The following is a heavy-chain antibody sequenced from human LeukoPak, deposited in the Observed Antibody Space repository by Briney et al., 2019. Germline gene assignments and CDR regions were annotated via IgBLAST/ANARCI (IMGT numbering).Heavy chain of an antibody. V-gene: IGHV4-61*02. CDR2: IYTSGST. J-gene: IGHJ4*02. CDR3: ARGPGDFWSGYQMDY. Sequence: KTSQTLSLTCTVSGGSISSGSYYWSWIRQPAGKGLEWTGRIYTSGSTNYNPSLKSRVTISVDTSKNQFSLKLSSVTATDTAVYYCARGPGDFWSGYQMDYWGQGTLLTVSS. CDR1: GGSISSGSYY. D-gene: IGHD3-3*01.